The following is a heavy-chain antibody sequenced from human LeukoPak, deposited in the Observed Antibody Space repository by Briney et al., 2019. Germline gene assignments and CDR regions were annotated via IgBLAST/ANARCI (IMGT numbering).Heavy chain of an antibody. V-gene: IGHV3-23*01. CDR1: GFTFSSYA. J-gene: IGHJ4*02. CDR3: AKDNRGGRRHFDY. D-gene: IGHD1-14*01. Sequence: PGGSLRLSCAASGFTFSSYAMSWVRQAPGKGLEWVSAISGSGGSTYYADSVKGRFTISRDNSKNTLYLQMNSLRAEDTAVYYRAKDNRGGRRHFDYWGQGTLVTVSS. CDR2: ISGSGGST.